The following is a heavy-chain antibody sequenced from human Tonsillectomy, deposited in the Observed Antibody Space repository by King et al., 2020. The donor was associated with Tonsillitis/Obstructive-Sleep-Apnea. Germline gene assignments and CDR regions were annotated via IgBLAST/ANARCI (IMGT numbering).Heavy chain of an antibody. CDR3: ASRAAAGGYYDL. CDR1: GFTFSSYW. D-gene: IGHD6-13*01. Sequence: VQLVESGGGLVQPGGSLRLTCAASGFTFSSYWMHWVRQAPGKGLVWVSRINSDGSSTNYADSVKGRFTISRDNAKNTLYLPMNSLRAEDTAVYYCASRAAAGGYYDLWGRGTLVTVSS. CDR2: INSDGSST. V-gene: IGHV3-74*01. J-gene: IGHJ2*01.